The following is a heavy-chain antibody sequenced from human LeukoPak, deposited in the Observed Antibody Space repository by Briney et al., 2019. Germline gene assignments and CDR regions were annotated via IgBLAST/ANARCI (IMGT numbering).Heavy chain of an antibody. Sequence: ASVKVSCKASGYTFTSYGSSWVRQAPGQGLEWMGWISAYNGNTNYAQKLQGRVTMTTDTSTSTAYMELRSLRSDDTAVYYCARDSADNDYGDLDAFDIWGQGTMVTVSS. J-gene: IGHJ3*02. CDR3: ARDSADNDYGDLDAFDI. V-gene: IGHV1-18*01. CDR2: ISAYNGNT. D-gene: IGHD4-17*01. CDR1: GYTFTSYG.